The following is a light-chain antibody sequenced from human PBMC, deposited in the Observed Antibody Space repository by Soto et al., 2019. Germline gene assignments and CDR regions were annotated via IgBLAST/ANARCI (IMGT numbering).Light chain of an antibody. CDR1: NSNIASNT. CDR2: YNN. Sequence: QSLLTQPPSASENPGQTVSISCSGSNSNIASNTVNWYQHLPGTAPKLLIYYNNQRPSGVPDRFSGSKSGTSASLAISGLQSEDESDYYCAAWDDTLKRYVFGTGTKLTVL. CDR3: AAWDDTLKRYV. V-gene: IGLV1-44*01. J-gene: IGLJ1*01.